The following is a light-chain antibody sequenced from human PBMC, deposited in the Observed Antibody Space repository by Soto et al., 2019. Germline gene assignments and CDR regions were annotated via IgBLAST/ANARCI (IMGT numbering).Light chain of an antibody. Sequence: EIVLTQSPGTLSLSPGERATLSCRASQSIGKNYLAWYQQKPGQAPRLLIYGASSRATGIPDRFSGSGSGTDFTLTISRLEAEDFAVYFCQRYAISPLTFGGGTKVEIK. CDR3: QRYAISPLT. CDR1: QSIGKNY. CDR2: GAS. V-gene: IGKV3-20*01. J-gene: IGKJ4*01.